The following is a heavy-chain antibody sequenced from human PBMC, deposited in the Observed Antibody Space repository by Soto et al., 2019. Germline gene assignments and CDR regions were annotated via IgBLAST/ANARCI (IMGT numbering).Heavy chain of an antibody. CDR3: AREGDGTTVTEGGMDV. CDR2: ISSSGSTI. D-gene: IGHD4-4*01. CDR1: GFTFSSYE. J-gene: IGHJ6*02. Sequence: GGSLRLSCAASGFTFSSYEMNWVRQAPGKGLEWVSYISSSGSTIYYEDSVKGRFTISRDNAKNSLYLQMNSLRAEDRAVYSCAREGDGTTVTEGGMDVWGQGTTVTVSS. V-gene: IGHV3-48*03.